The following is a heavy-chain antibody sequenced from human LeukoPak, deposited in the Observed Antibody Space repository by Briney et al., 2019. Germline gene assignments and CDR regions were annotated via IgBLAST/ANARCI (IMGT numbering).Heavy chain of an antibody. Sequence: GGSLRLSCAASGFTFSSYGMHWVRQAPGKGLEWVAVISYDGSNKYYADSVKGRFTISRDNSKNTLYLQMNSLRAEDTAVYYCATQKSSSWYEDWFDPWGQGTLVTVSS. CDR1: GFTFSSYG. D-gene: IGHD6-13*01. V-gene: IGHV3-30*03. J-gene: IGHJ5*02. CDR3: ATQKSSSWYEDWFDP. CDR2: ISYDGSNK.